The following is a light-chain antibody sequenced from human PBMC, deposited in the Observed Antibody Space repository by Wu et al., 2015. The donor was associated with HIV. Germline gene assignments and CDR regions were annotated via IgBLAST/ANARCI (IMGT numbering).Light chain of an antibody. V-gene: IGKV1-39*01. CDR1: QTISYY. Sequence: DIQMTQSPSSLSASVGDRVTIACRASQTISYYLAWYQQKPGRVPELLIYAASSLRSGVPSRFSGSGSGTDFTLTISSLQPEDSATYYCQQSYSTPRTFGPGTKVDIK. CDR3: QQSYSTPRT. CDR2: AAS. J-gene: IGKJ3*01.